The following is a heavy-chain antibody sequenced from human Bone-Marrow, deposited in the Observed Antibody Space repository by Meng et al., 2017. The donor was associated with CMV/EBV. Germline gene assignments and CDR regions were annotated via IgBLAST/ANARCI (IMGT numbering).Heavy chain of an antibody. J-gene: IGHJ4*02. CDR3: AKGDYTFDY. CDR1: GLPFSSYC. CDR2: IRYDGSNK. Sequence: QWKMVAYGGGVVQPGGSLRLFCAASGLPFSSYCMHWVRQAPGKGLEWVAFIRYDGSNKYYADSVKGRFTISRDNSKNTLYLQMNSLRAEDTAVYYCAKGDYTFDYWGQGTLVTVSS. V-gene: IGHV3-30*02. D-gene: IGHD4-11*01.